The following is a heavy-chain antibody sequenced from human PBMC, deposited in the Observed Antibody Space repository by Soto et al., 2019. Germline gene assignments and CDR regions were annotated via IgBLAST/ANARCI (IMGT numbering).Heavy chain of an antibody. Sequence: GGSLRLSCSASGFTFSSYAMHWVRQAPGKGLEYVSAISSNGGSTYYADSVKGRFTISRDNSKNTLYLQMSSLRAEDTAVYCCVKGEYYDILTGPPQWGQGTLVTVSS. D-gene: IGHD3-9*01. CDR1: GFTFSSYA. CDR3: VKGEYYDILTGPPQ. CDR2: ISSNGGST. J-gene: IGHJ4*02. V-gene: IGHV3-64D*06.